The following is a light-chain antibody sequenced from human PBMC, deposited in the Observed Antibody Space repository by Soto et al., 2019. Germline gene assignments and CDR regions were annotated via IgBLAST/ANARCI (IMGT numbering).Light chain of an antibody. CDR3: QQYNNYGSWT. Sequence: DIQVTQSPSTLSASVGDRVTITCRASQSISGSLAWYQQRPGKAPHLLIYKASTLESGVPSRFSGSASGTEFTLTISSLQPDDFATYYCQQYNNYGSWTFGQGTKVDIK. CDR2: KAS. V-gene: IGKV1-5*03. J-gene: IGKJ1*01. CDR1: QSISGS.